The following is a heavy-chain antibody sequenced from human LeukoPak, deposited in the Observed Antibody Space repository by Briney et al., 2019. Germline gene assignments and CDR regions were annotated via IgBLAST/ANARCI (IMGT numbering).Heavy chain of an antibody. V-gene: IGHV3-21*01. D-gene: IGHD4-17*01. CDR1: GLTSSTYM. J-gene: IGHJ3*01. CDR3: ARDFYGDYVAAFDL. CDR2: ISSSSSYI. Sequence: GRSLRLSCAASGLTSSTYMMSWVRQAPGKGLEWVSSISSSSSYIYYAESVKGRFTISRDNAKNSLYLQMNSLRAEDTAVYYCARDFYGDYVAAFDLWGQGTMVTVSS.